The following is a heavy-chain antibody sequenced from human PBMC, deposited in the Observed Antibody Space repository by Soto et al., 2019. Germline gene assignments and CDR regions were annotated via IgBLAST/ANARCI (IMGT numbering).Heavy chain of an antibody. Sequence: PGGSLRLSCAASGFTFSSYSMNWVRQAPGKGLEWVSYISSSSSTIYYADSVKGRFTISRDNAKNSLYLQMNSLRDEDTAMYYCARGGGGSSSWPYYYYYYGMDVWGQGTTVTVSS. CDR1: GFTFSSYS. V-gene: IGHV3-48*02. D-gene: IGHD6-13*01. J-gene: IGHJ6*02. CDR3: ARGGGGSSSWPYYYYYYGMDV. CDR2: ISSSSSTI.